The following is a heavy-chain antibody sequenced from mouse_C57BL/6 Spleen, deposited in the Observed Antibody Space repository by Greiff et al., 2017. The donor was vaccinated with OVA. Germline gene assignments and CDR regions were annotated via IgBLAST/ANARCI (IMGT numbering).Heavy chain of an antibody. CDR1: GFTFSSYA. CDR2: ISDGGSYT. V-gene: IGHV5-4*01. J-gene: IGHJ2*01. Sequence: EVQGVESGGGLVKPGGSLKLSCAASGFTFSSYAMSWVRQTPEKRLEWVATISDGGSYTYYPDNVKGRFTISRDNAKNNLYLQMSHLKSEDTAMYYCARAHDGSSYYFDYWGQGTTLTVSS. D-gene: IGHD1-1*01. CDR3: ARAHDGSSYYFDY.